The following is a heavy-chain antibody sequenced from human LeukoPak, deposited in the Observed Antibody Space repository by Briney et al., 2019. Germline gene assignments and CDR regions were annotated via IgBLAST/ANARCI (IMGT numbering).Heavy chain of an antibody. V-gene: IGHV3-43*01. D-gene: IGHD4-17*01. Sequence: GGSLRLSCAASGFTFDDYTMHWVRQAPGKGLEWVSLISWDGGSTYYADSVKGRFTISRDNSKNTLYLQMNSLRAEDTAVYYCAKGQVDTVTTAPFDYWGQGTLVTVSS. J-gene: IGHJ4*02. CDR2: ISWDGGST. CDR1: GFTFDDYT. CDR3: AKGQVDTVTTAPFDY.